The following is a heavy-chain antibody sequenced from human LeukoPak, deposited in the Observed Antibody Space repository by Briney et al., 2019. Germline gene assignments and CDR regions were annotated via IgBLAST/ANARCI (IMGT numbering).Heavy chain of an antibody. J-gene: IGHJ6*03. CDR3: ARDHCSGGSCYSRYYYYMAV. CDR1: GFTFSSYS. D-gene: IGHD2-15*01. V-gene: IGHV3-21*01. CDR2: ISSSSSYI. Sequence: GGSLRLSCAASGFTFSSYSMNWVRQAPGEGLEWVSSISSSSSYIYYADSVKGRFTISRDNAKNSLYLQMNSLRAEDTAVYYCARDHCSGGSCYSRYYYYMAVWGKGTTVTISS.